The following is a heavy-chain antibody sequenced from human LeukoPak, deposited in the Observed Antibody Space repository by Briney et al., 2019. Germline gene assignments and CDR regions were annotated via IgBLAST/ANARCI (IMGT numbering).Heavy chain of an antibody. CDR2: IYYSGST. J-gene: IGHJ4*02. CDR1: GGSISSYY. D-gene: IGHD3-9*01. CDR3: ARVTGYMIEDYFDY. Sequence: PSETLSLTCTVSGGSISSYYWSWIRQPPGKGLEWIGYIYYSGSTSYNPSLKSRVTISVDTSKNQFSLKLRSVTAADTAVYYCARVTGYMIEDYFDYWGQGILVTVSS. V-gene: IGHV4-59*01.